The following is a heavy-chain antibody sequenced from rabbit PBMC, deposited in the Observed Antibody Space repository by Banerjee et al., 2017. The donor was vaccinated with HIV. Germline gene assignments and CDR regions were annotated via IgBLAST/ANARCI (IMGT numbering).Heavy chain of an antibody. CDR1: GFTISSNYY. J-gene: IGHJ2*01. V-gene: IGHV1S40*01. D-gene: IGHD7-1*01. CDR3: AIAICYPGVAYGGFSV. Sequence: QSLEESGGDLVKPGASLTLTCTASGFTISSNYYMCWVRQAPGKGLEWIACIYTGSGSTYYASGAKGRFTITRSTSLNTVTLQLNSLTEAYTATYFCAIAICYPGVAYGGFSVRGPGTLVTVS. CDR2: IYTGSGST.